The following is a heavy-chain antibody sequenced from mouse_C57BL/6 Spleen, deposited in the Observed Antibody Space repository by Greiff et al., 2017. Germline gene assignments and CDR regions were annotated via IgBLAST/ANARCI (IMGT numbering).Heavy chain of an antibody. D-gene: IGHD2-4*01. V-gene: IGHV1-15*01. Sequence: QVQLQQSGAELVRPGASVTLSCKASGYTFTDYEMHWVKQTPVHGLEWIGAIDPETGGTAYNQKFKGKAILTADKSSSTAYMELRSLTSEDSAVYYCARDGDYDGYYYAMDYWGQGTSVTVSS. CDR2: IDPETGGT. CDR1: GYTFTDYE. CDR3: ARDGDYDGYYYAMDY. J-gene: IGHJ4*01.